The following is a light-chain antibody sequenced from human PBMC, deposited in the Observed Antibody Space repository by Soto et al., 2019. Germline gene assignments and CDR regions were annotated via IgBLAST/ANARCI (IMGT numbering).Light chain of an antibody. Sequence: EIMMTQSPATLSVSPGERVTLSCRASQSFSSKVAWYQQKPGQAPRLLMYGASTRATDIPARFSGSGSGTEVTLTISSLQSEDFAVYYCQQYGSSPYTFGQGTKLEIK. CDR3: QQYGSSPYT. V-gene: IGKV3-15*01. CDR2: GAS. CDR1: QSFSSK. J-gene: IGKJ2*01.